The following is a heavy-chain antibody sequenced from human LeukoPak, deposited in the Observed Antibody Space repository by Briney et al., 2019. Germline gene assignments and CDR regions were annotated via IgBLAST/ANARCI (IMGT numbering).Heavy chain of an antibody. CDR1: GDSISGINYH. CDR3: AREPDA. J-gene: IGHJ5*02. Sequence: SETLSRTCTVSGDSISGINYHWGWIRQPPGKGLEWLGTVHHTGRAFYNPSLRGRTTVSVDTSKNQFSLKLTSVTAADTAMYYCAREPDAWGQGTLVTVSS. V-gene: IGHV4-39*07. CDR2: VHHTGRA.